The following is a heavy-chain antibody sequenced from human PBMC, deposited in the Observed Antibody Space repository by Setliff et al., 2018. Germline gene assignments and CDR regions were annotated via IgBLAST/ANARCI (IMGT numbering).Heavy chain of an antibody. Sequence: PSETLSLTCAVYGGSFSGYYWSWIRQPPGKGLEWIGEINHSGSTNYNPSLKSRVTISVDTSKNQFSLKLSSVTAADTAMYYCAIRYNFWSGYFDYWGQGTLVTVSS. CDR3: AIRYNFWSGYFDY. V-gene: IGHV4-34*01. CDR2: INHSGST. D-gene: IGHD3-3*01. CDR1: GGSFSGYY. J-gene: IGHJ4*02.